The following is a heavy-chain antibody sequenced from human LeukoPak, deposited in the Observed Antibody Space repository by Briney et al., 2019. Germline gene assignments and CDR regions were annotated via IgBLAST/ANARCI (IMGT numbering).Heavy chain of an antibody. CDR3: ARAKSYSSGWFGFDY. CDR1: GGSISSYY. Sequence: SETLSLTCAVSGGSISSYYWSWIRQPPGKGLEWIGYIYSSGSTNYNPSLKSRVTMSVDTSKNQFSLKLSSVTAADTAVYYCARAKSYSSGWFGFDYWGQGTLVTVSS. V-gene: IGHV4-59*12. CDR2: IYSSGST. D-gene: IGHD6-19*01. J-gene: IGHJ4*02.